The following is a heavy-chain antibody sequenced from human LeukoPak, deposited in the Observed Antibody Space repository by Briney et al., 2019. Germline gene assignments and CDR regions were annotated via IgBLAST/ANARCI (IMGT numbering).Heavy chain of an antibody. D-gene: IGHD2-15*01. CDR1: GYTFTGYY. J-gene: IGHJ5*02. Sequence: ASVKVSCKASGYTFTGYYMHWVRQAPGQGLEWMGWINPNSGGTNYAQKCQGRVTMTRDTSISTAYMELSRLRSDDTAVYYCARARYCSGGSCYPTYNWFDPWGQGTLVTVSS. CDR2: INPNSGGT. CDR3: ARARYCSGGSCYPTYNWFDP. V-gene: IGHV1-2*02.